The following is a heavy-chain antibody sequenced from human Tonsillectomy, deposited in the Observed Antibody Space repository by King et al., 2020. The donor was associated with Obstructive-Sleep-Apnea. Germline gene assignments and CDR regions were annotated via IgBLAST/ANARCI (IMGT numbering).Heavy chain of an antibody. D-gene: IGHD7-27*01. CDR2: IYYSGTT. Sequence: QLQESGPGLVKPSQTLSLTCTVSGGSISSDDYYWSWIRQPPGKGLEWIGYIYYSGTTYYNPSLKSRITMSVDTSKNQFSLKLNSVTAADTAVYYCVSLTEEEAIIDYWGQGTLVTVSS. CDR1: GGSISSDDYY. CDR3: VSLTEEEAIIDY. V-gene: IGHV4-30-4*01. J-gene: IGHJ4*02.